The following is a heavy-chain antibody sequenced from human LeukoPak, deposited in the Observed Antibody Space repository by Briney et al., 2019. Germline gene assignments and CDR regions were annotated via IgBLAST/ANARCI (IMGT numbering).Heavy chain of an antibody. CDR3: ARDLEDSSPFGAFDM. D-gene: IGHD3-22*01. Sequence: GGSLRLSCAASGFTFSNYGMHWVRQVPGKGLEWVAAIWFDGIRKYYADSAKGRLTISRDNSKNALYLQMNILRAEDTAVYYCARDLEDSSPFGAFDMWGQGTMVTVSS. CDR1: GFTFSNYG. CDR2: IWFDGIRK. J-gene: IGHJ3*02. V-gene: IGHV3-33*01.